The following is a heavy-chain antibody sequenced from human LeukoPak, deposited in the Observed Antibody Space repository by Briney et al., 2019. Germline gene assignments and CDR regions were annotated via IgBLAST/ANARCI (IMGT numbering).Heavy chain of an antibody. CDR3: GRDALVGYFSYYYMDV. J-gene: IGHJ6*03. V-gene: IGHV4-59*11. D-gene: IGHD2-15*01. Sequence: SETLSLTCTVSGDSISSHYWTWIRQSPVKGLEWIGDISSSGSTSYNPSLKSRVTISIDTSKNQFSLKLSSVTAADTAVYYCGRDALVGYFSYYYMDVWGKGTTVTVSS. CDR2: ISSSGST. CDR1: GDSISSHY.